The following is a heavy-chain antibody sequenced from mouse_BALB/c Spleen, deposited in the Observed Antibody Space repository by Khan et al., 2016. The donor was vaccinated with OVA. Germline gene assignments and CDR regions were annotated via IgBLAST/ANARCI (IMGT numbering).Heavy chain of an antibody. Sequence: QIQLVQSGPELKKPGETVKISCKASGFTFTNYGMNWVKQAPGKGLKWMGWINTYTGEPTYADDFKGRFVFSLETSASTAYLQINNLKNDEAASYYCARKNYSYDRYFDVWGAGTTVTVSS. J-gene: IGHJ1*01. CDR2: INTYTGEP. D-gene: IGHD2-12*01. V-gene: IGHV9-3-1*01. CDR1: GFTFTNYG. CDR3: ARKNYSYDRYFDV.